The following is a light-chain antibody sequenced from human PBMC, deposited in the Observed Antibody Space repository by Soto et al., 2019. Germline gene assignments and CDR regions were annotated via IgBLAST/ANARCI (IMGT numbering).Light chain of an antibody. CDR1: SSDVGGYNY. CDR2: EVS. V-gene: IGLV2-14*01. J-gene: IGLJ1*01. CDR3: SSYTSSSTHNYV. Sequence: QSALTQPAWVSGSPGESIAISCTGTSSDVGGYNYVSWYQQHPGKAPKLMIYEVSNRPSGVSNRFSGSKSGNTASLTISGLQAEDEADYYCSSYTSSSTHNYVFGTGTKVTVL.